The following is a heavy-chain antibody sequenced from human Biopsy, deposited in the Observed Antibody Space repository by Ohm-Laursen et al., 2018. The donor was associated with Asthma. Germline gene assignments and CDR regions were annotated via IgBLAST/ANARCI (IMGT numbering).Heavy chain of an antibody. CDR3: ARCQVGYSSGWSLLLKKIYYSGMDV. J-gene: IGHJ6*02. CDR2: IMTVFGTT. CDR1: GGTFSNFA. Sequence: SVKVSCKAPGGTFSNFAISWVRQAPGQGLEWLGGIMTVFGTTNYAQKFQGRVTIIADESTSTAYMEVTSLRSGDTAIYYCARCQVGYSSGWSLLLKKIYYSGMDVWGQGTAVTVSS. D-gene: IGHD6-19*01. V-gene: IGHV1-69*13.